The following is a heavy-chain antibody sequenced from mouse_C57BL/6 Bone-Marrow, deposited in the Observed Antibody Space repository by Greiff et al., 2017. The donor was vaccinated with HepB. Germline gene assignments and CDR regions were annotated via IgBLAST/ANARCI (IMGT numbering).Heavy chain of an antibody. CDR2: IWRGGST. CDR1: GFSLTSYG. V-gene: IGHV2-5*01. D-gene: IGHD2-4*01. CDR3: AKSDDYDGYYFDY. J-gene: IGHJ2*01. Sequence: VKLQQSGPGLVQPSQRLSITCTVSGFSLTSYGVHWVRQSPGKGLEWLGVIWRGGSTDYNAAFMSRLSITQDNSKSQVFFKMNSLQADDTAIYYCAKSDDYDGYYFDYWGQCTTLTVSS.